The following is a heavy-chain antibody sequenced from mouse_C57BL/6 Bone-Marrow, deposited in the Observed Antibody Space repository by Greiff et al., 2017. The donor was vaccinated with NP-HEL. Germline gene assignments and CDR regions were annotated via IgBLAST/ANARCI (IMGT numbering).Heavy chain of an antibody. CDR2: ISYDGSN. CDR1: GYSITSGYY. D-gene: IGHD1-1*01. J-gene: IGHJ2*01. Sequence: EVQLQESGPGLVKPSQSLSLTCSVPGYSITSGYYWNWIRPFPGNKLAWMGYISYDGSNNYNQSPKNRISITLATSKNQLFLKLKSVTTEDTATYYCAELFITTVVGDFDYWGQGTTLTVSS. CDR3: AELFITTVVGDFDY. V-gene: IGHV3-6*01.